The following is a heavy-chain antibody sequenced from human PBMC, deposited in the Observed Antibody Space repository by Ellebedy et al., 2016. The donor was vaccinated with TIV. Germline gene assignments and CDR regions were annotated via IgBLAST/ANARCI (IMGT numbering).Heavy chain of an antibody. Sequence: GESLKISCQGSGYSFTSYWIGWVRQMPGKGLEWMGIIYPGDSDTRYRPSFQGQVTISADKSFSTAYLQWSSLKASDTAMIYCARSPGYCTNGVCYDYWGLGTLVTVSS. J-gene: IGHJ4*02. V-gene: IGHV5-51*01. CDR1: GYSFTSYW. CDR2: IYPGDSDT. D-gene: IGHD2-8*01. CDR3: ARSPGYCTNGVCYDY.